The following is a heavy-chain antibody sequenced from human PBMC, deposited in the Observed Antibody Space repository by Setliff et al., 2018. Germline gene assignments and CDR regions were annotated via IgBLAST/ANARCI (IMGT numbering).Heavy chain of an antibody. CDR2: IHYRGTT. CDR1: GASISSGTYY. CDR3: ARATSGWYSAYYYYMDV. V-gene: IGHV4-39*01. D-gene: IGHD6-19*01. J-gene: IGHJ6*03. Sequence: PSETLSLTCTVSGASISSGTYYWAWIRQPPGKGLEGIGRIHYRGTTYSNASLASRLTISVDTAKNQFSLKLTSVTAADTAVYYCARATSGWYSAYYYYMDVWGKGTTVTVSS.